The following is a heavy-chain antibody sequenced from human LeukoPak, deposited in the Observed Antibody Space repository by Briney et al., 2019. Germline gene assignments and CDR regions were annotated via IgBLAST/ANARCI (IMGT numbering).Heavy chain of an antibody. D-gene: IGHD2-21*02. J-gene: IGHJ3*02. CDR3: ASQGGYCGGDCYSDDAFDI. V-gene: IGHV1-2*02. CDR2: INPNSGGT. Sequence: GASVKVSCKASGYTFTGYYMHWVRQAPGQGLEWMGWINPNSGGTNYAQKFQGRVTMTRDTSISTAYMELSRLRSDDTAVYYCASQGGYCGGDCYSDDAFDIWGQGTMVTVSS. CDR1: GYTFTGYY.